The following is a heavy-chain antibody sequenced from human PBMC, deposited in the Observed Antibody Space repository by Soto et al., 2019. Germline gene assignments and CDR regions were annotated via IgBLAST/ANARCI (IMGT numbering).Heavy chain of an antibody. V-gene: IGHV4-31*03. J-gene: IGHJ5*02. D-gene: IGHD3-22*01. CDR1: CYSITAGGYY. CDR3: AKMYSSAYGWFQP. Sequence: TLSLTCFVSCYSITAGGYYLSWIRHHPGKGLEWIGSFYSSGSIIYNPSLRSRVSISGDTSSNQFSMSLTSVTAADTARYYGAKMYSSAYGWFQPWGQATLVNVS. CDR2: FYSSGSI.